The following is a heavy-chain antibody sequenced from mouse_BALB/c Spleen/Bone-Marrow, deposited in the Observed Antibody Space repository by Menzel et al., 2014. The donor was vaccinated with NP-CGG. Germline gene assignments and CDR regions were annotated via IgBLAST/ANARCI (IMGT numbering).Heavy chain of an antibody. J-gene: IGHJ2*01. V-gene: IGHV1S135*01. CDR2: IDPYNGGT. D-gene: IGHD1-1*01. CDR3: ARRYYGSSYLLDY. CDR1: FTSYN. Sequence: FTSYNMYWVKQSHGKSLEWIGHIDPYNGGTSYNQKFRSKATLTVDESSSTAYMQLSSLTSEDSAVYYCARRYYGSSYLLDYWGQGTTLTVSS.